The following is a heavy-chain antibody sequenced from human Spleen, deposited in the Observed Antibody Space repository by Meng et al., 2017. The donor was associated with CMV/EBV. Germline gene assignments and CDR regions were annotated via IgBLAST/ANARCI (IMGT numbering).Heavy chain of an antibody. J-gene: IGHJ5*02. Sequence: KVSCQASGYNFINNGISWVRQAPGQGLELMGWINTYTGITNYAQKLQGRVTLTTDTSTSTAYMELRGLRSDDTAVYYCARRGSPELDPWGQGTLVTVSS. CDR1: GYNFINNG. V-gene: IGHV1-18*01. D-gene: IGHD3-10*01. CDR3: ARRGSPELDP. CDR2: INTYTGIT.